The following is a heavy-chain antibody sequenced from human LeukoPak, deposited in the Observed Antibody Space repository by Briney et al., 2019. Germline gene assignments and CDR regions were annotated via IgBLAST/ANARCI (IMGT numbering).Heavy chain of an antibody. CDR3: ARVGGYSGYVDWCFDL. J-gene: IGHJ2*01. Sequence: GASVKVSCKASGGTFSSYAISWVRQAPGQGPEWMGGIIPILGIANYAQKFRGRVTITADKSTSTAYMELSSLRSEDTAAYYCARVGGYSGYVDWCFDLWGRGTLVTVSS. CDR2: IIPILGIA. D-gene: IGHD5-12*01. V-gene: IGHV1-69*10. CDR1: GGTFSSYA.